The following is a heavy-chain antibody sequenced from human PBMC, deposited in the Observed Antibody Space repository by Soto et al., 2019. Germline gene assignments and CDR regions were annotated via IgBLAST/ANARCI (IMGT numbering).Heavy chain of an antibody. J-gene: IGHJ4*02. V-gene: IGHV4-59*08. CDR3: ARQGRIRGYSGYAWHFDY. D-gene: IGHD5-12*01. CDR2: ICNSGTT. Sequence: SETLSLTCTVSGGSIRSYCWTWIRQPPGEGLEWIGCICNSGTTNYNPSLKSRVAISVDTQKNQFSLKLSSVTAADTAVYYCARQGRIRGYSGYAWHFDYWGQGTLVTVSS. CDR1: GGSIRSYC.